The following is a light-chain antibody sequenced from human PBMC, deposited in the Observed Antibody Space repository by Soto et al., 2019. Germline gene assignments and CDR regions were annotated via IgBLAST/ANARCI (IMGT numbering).Light chain of an antibody. V-gene: IGKV1-5*03. Sequence: DIQMTQSPSTLSASVGDRVTITCRASQSISSWLAWYQQKPGKAPKLLIYKASSLESGVPSRFSGSGSGTEFTLTISSLQYDDFATYYCQQYNSYPLTFGGGIKVEIK. CDR3: QQYNSYPLT. J-gene: IGKJ4*01. CDR1: QSISSW. CDR2: KAS.